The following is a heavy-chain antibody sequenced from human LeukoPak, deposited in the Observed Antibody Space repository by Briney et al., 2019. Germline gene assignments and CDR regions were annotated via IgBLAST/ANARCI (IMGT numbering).Heavy chain of an antibody. V-gene: IGHV3-30-3*01. D-gene: IGHD2-2*01. CDR3: ARATYGSSTSCLDY. J-gene: IGHJ4*02. CDR2: ISYDGSNK. Sequence: GGSLRLSCAASGFTVSSNYMSWVRRAPGKGLEWVAVISYDGSNKYYADSVKGRFTISRDNSKNTLYLQMNSLRAEDTAVYYCARATYGSSTSCLDYWGQGTLVTVSS. CDR1: GFTVSSNY.